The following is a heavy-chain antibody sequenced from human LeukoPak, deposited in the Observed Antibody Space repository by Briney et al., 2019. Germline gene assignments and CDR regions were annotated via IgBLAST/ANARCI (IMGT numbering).Heavy chain of an antibody. CDR1: GFTFSDYA. CDR3: ARSGVATCHY. CDR2: INPNGGS. D-gene: IGHD3-10*01. J-gene: IGHJ4*02. V-gene: IGHV3-23*01. Sequence: GGSLRLSCQASGFTFSDYAMSWVRQAPGKGLEWVSSINPNGGSFFADSVKGRFTISRDDSRSVVYLQMNTLSAEDTAVYYCARSGVATCHYWGQGILVAVSS.